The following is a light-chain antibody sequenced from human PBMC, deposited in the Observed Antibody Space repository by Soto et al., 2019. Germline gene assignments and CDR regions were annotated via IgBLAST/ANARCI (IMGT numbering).Light chain of an antibody. V-gene: IGKV3-20*01. CDR2: GAS. CDR1: QSVSANY. Sequence: ENVLSQSPDTLSLSPLDRATLXWMASQSVSANYFAWYQQKSGQAPRLLFYGASIRATGIPDRFSGSGSGTDFILTIDSLEPEDSAVYYCQQYGSSPLTFGGGTKVDI. CDR3: QQYGSSPLT. J-gene: IGKJ4*01.